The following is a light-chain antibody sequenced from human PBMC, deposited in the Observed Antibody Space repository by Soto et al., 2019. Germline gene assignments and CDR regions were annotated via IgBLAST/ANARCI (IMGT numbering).Light chain of an antibody. CDR1: RSVGSS. CDR3: QQRASWVT. J-gene: IGKJ5*01. V-gene: IGKV3-11*01. Sequence: IVLTQSPATLSLSPGDRATLSCRSSRSVGSSLAWYQQKPGQAPRLLIYGASSRATGIPARFSGTGSHTDFTLTISSLEPEDFAVYYCQQRASWVTFGQGTRLEIK. CDR2: GAS.